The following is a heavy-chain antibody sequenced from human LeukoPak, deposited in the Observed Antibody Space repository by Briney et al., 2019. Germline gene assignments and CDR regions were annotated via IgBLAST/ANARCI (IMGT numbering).Heavy chain of an antibody. D-gene: IGHD6-13*01. CDR3: ARDRGSHSSSWYFPFDY. CDR1: GFTLSSYW. CDR2: IKKDGSEQ. J-gene: IGHJ4*02. Sequence: GGSLRHSCAASGFTLSSYWMSWARQAPGRGREWVANIKKDGSEQYYLDSVKGRFTISRDNAKISLYLQMNSLRVEDTAVYYCARDRGSHSSSWYFPFDYWGQGTLVTVSS. V-gene: IGHV3-7*01.